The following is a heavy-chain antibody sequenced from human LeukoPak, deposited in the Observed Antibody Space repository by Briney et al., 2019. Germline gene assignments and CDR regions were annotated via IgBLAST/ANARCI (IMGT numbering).Heavy chain of an antibody. CDR3: ARNQQLGGHSYYYYGMDV. J-gene: IGHJ6*02. Sequence: PGGSLRLSCVGSGFTSIAYALTWARQAPGKGLKWVSGISGGGVTTYYADSVKGRFTISRDNSKNTLYLQMNSLRADDTAIYYCARNQQLGGHSYYYYGMDVWGQGTTVTVSS. CDR2: ISGGGVTT. CDR1: GFTSIAYA. D-gene: IGHD3-16*01. V-gene: IGHV3-23*01.